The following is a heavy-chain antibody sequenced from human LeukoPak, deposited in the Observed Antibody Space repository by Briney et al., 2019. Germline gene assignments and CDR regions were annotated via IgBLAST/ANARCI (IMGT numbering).Heavy chain of an antibody. J-gene: IGHJ4*02. D-gene: IGHD2-21*02. Sequence: ASVKVSCKASGYRFISNYIQWVRQAPGLGPEWIGWTHPGNGNTRYAEKFQGRVTMTRDTSINTAYVDLSSLRSDDTAVYYCAREGSYCVGGDCYSFDFWGQGTLITVSS. CDR2: THPGNGNT. V-gene: IGHV1-2*02. CDR1: GYRFISNY. CDR3: AREGSYCVGGDCYSFDF.